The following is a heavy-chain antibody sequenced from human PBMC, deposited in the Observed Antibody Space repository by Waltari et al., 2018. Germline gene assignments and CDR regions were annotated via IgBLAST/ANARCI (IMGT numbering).Heavy chain of an antibody. CDR3: ARVCMKTPEATGDQHKRFDY. CDR1: GYSISTGYY. Sequence: QVQLQESGPGLVKPSETLSLTCAVSGYSISTGYYWGWTRQPPVKGLVGIGSVYQSGRTYYNQSLKSRVTISVDTSKNQFSLKRSSVTAADTAVYYCARVCMKTPEATGDQHKRFDYWGQGTLVTVSS. CDR2: VYQSGRT. D-gene: IGHD7-27*01. J-gene: IGHJ4*02. V-gene: IGHV4-38-2*01.